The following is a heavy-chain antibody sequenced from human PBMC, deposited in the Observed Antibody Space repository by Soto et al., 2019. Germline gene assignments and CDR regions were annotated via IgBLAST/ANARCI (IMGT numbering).Heavy chain of an antibody. CDR3: ARDRPQLAGPFDY. J-gene: IGHJ4*02. V-gene: IGHV3-33*01. CDR1: GFTFSSYG. Sequence: QVQLVESGGGVVQPGRSLRLSCAASGFTFSSYGMHWVRQAPGKGLEWVAVIWYDGSNKYYADSVKGRFTISRDNSKNTLYLQMNSLRAEDTAVYYCARDRPQLAGPFDYWGQGTLVTVSS. CDR2: IWYDGSNK. D-gene: IGHD6-19*01.